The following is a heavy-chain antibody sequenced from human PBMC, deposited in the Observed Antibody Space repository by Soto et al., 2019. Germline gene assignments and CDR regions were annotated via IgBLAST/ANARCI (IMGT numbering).Heavy chain of an antibody. CDR2: IYSTNNT. J-gene: IGHJ5*02. CDR1: GFTVSGNY. Sequence: EVQLVESGGGLVQAGGSLRLSCAASGFTVSGNYMAWVRQAPGKGLEWVSIIYSTNNTYYAEFVKSRFTMSRDNSKSTMSLQLNSMRAEDTAVYYCARASIASTMGAWLDPWGHRPRVIVSS. CDR3: ARASIASTMGAWLDP. V-gene: IGHV3-66*01. D-gene: IGHD5-12*01.